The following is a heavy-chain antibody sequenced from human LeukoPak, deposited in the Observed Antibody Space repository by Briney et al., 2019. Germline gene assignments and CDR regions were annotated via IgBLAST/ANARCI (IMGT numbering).Heavy chain of an antibody. CDR2: IYYSGST. V-gene: IGHV4-31*03. D-gene: IGHD2-8*01. CDR3: ARGYCTNGVCYRYDAFDI. CDR1: GGSISSGGCY. Sequence: SQTLSLTCTVSGGSISSGGCYWSWIRQHPGKGLEWIGYIYYSGSTYYNPSLKSRVTISVDTSKNQFSLKLSSVTAADTAVYYCARGYCTNGVCYRYDAFDIWGQGTMVTFSS. J-gene: IGHJ3*02.